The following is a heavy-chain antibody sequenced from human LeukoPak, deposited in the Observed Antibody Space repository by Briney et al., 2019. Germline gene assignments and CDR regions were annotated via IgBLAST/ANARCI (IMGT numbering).Heavy chain of an antibody. V-gene: IGHV1-69*04. J-gene: IGHJ4*02. CDR3: ARGYCSGGSCYWPFDY. Sequence: SVKVSCKASGGTLSSYAISWVRQAPGQGLEWMGRIIPILGIANYAQKFQGRVTITAAKATSTAYMELSSLGSEDTAVYYCARGYCSGGSCYWPFDYWGQGTLVTVSS. CDR2: IIPILGIA. CDR1: GGTLSSYA. D-gene: IGHD2-15*01.